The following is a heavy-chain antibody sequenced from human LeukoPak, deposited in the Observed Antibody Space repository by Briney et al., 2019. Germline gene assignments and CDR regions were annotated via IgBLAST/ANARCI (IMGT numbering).Heavy chain of an antibody. CDR1: GFIFTDHW. V-gene: IGHV3-7*01. CDR3: ARAVDVADY. J-gene: IGHJ4*02. D-gene: IGHD3-16*01. CDR2: IKGDESAK. Sequence: GGSLRLSCVASGFIFTDHWMSWGRQAPGKGLDWVDNIKGDESAKFYADSVRGRFTISRGNAKNSVYLEMNNLRVEDTAVYYCARAVDVADYWGRGTLV.